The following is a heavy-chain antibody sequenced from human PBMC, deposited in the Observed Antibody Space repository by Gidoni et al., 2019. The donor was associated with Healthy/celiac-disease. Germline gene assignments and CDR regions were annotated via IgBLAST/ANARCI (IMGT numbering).Heavy chain of an antibody. CDR3: ARVGVIVGARLGY. J-gene: IGHJ4*02. CDR2: ISSSSSYI. D-gene: IGHD1-26*01. CDR1: GFTFSSYS. V-gene: IGHV3-21*01. Sequence: EVQLVESGGGLVKPGGSLRLSCAASGFTFSSYSMNWVRPAPAKGLECVSSISSSSSYIYYADSVKGRFTISRDNAKNSLYLQMNSLRAEDTAVDYCARVGVIVGARLGYWGQGTRVTVSS.